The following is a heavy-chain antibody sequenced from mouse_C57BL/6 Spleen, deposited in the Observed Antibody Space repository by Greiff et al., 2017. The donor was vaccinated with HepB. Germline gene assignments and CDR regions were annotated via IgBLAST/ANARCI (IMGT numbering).Heavy chain of an antibody. D-gene: IGHD2-4*01. CDR3: ARYGIFYDYDGAWFAY. CDR1: GYTFTSYW. J-gene: IGHJ3*01. CDR2: INPSNGGT. V-gene: IGHV1-53*01. Sequence: QVQLKESGTELVKPGASVKLSCKASGYTFTSYWMHWVKQRPGQGLEWIGNINPSNGGTNYNEKFKSKATLTVDKSSSTAYMQLSSLTSEDSAVYYCARYGIFYDYDGAWFAYWGQGTLVTVSA.